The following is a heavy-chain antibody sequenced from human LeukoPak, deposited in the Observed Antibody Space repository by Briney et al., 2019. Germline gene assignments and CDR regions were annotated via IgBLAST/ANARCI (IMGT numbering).Heavy chain of an antibody. V-gene: IGHV1-69*04. CDR2: INPSGGST. CDR3: ARGWPESEYSGYSYGLELYYYYYMDV. J-gene: IGHJ6*03. D-gene: IGHD5-18*01. Sequence: SVKVSCKASRGTFSSYAISWVRQAPGQGLEWMGIINPSGGSTSYAQKFQGRVTITADKSTSTAYMELSSLRSEDTAVYYCARGWPESEYSGYSYGLELYYYYYMDVWGKGTTVTVSS. CDR1: RGTFSSYA.